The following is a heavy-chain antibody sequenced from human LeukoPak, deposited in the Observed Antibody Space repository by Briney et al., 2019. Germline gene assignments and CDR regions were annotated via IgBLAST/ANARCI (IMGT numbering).Heavy chain of an antibody. D-gene: IGHD6-19*01. Sequence: GGSLRLSCAASGFTFSGSAMHWVRQASGKGLEWVGRIRSKANSYATAYAASVKGRFTISRDDSKNTAYLQMNSLKTEDTAVYYCTRRRSRAGMAVEDIWGQGTMVTVSS. CDR2: IRSKANSYAT. CDR1: GFTFSGSA. V-gene: IGHV3-73*01. CDR3: TRRRSRAGMAVEDI. J-gene: IGHJ3*02.